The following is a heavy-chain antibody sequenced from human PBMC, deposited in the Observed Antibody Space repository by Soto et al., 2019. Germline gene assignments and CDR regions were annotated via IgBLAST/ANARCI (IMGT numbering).Heavy chain of an antibody. CDR1: GFTFSGYG. CDR3: AKAPGRLEWLAHFDY. Sequence: GGSLRLSCAASGFTFSGYGMHWVRQAPGKGLEWVAVISYDGSNKYYADSVKGRFTISRDNSKNTLYLQMNSLRAEDTAVYYFAKAPGRLEWLAHFDYWGQGTLVTVSS. V-gene: IGHV3-30*18. D-gene: IGHD3-3*01. CDR2: ISYDGSNK. J-gene: IGHJ4*02.